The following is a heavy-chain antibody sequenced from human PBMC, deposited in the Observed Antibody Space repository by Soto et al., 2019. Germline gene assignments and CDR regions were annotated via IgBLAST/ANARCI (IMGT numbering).Heavy chain of an antibody. CDR1: GGTFSSYA. CDR2: IIPIFGTA. J-gene: IGHJ3*02. CDR3: ARDSVATGYYGHDAFDI. Sequence: QVQLVQSGAEVKKPGSSVKVSCKASGGTFSSYAISWVRQAPGQGLEWMGGIIPIFGTANYAQKVQGRVTITADNSRSTAYMELSSLRSEDTAVYYCARDSVATGYYGHDAFDIWGQGTMVTVSS. V-gene: IGHV1-69*06. D-gene: IGHD3-9*01.